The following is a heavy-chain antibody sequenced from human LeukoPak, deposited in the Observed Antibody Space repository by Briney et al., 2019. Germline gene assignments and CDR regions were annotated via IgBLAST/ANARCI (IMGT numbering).Heavy chain of an antibody. Sequence: SETLSLTCIVSGASVSSYYWSWIRQPPGKGLEWIGYTYYSGSTNYNPSLKSRVTISVDTSKNQFSLKLSSVTAADTAVYYCARHWLDSGTPDRFDYWGQGTLVSVSS. V-gene: IGHV4-59*08. D-gene: IGHD3-10*01. CDR2: TYYSGST. CDR1: GASVSSYY. CDR3: ARHWLDSGTPDRFDY. J-gene: IGHJ4*02.